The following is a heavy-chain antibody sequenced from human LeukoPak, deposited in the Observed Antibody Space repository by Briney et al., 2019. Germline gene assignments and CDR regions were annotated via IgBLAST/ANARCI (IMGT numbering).Heavy chain of an antibody. V-gene: IGHV3-23*01. Sequence: RGSLRLSCLTSGFTLSTNAMSWVRQAPGKGLEWISGISGSGASTYYADSVKGRFTISRDDSRNTLYLQMNSLRGDDTAVYYCAKDVGKWESLHFFDYWGQETLVTASS. CDR1: GFTLSTNA. CDR2: ISGSGAST. J-gene: IGHJ4*02. D-gene: IGHD1-26*01. CDR3: AKDVGKWESLHFFDY.